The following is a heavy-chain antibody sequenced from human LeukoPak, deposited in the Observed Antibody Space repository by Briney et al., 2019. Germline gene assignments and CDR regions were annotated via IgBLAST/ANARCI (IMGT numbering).Heavy chain of an antibody. J-gene: IGHJ5*02. CDR2: INHSGST. V-gene: IGHV4-34*01. D-gene: IGHD6-13*01. CDR3: ARGVAAAGIWFDP. CDR1: GGSFSGYY. Sequence: PSETLSLTCAVYGGSFSGYYLSWIRQPPGKGLEWIGEINHSGSTNYNPSLKSRVTISVDTSKNQFSLKLSSVTAADTAVYYCARGVAAAGIWFDPWGQGTLVTVSS.